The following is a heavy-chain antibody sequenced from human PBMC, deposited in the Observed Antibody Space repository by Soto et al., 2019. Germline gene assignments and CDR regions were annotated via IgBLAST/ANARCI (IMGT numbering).Heavy chain of an antibody. Sequence: GGTLRLSCAASGFTISSYGMQWGSQAPGKGLEWVAVIWYYGSNKYYADSVKGRFTISRDNSKNTLYLQMNSLRAEDTAVYYCARYHSDYWGQGTLVTVSS. D-gene: IGHD2-2*01. V-gene: IGHV3-33*08. CDR2: IWYYGSNK. J-gene: IGHJ4*02. CDR3: ARYHSDY. CDR1: GFTISSYG.